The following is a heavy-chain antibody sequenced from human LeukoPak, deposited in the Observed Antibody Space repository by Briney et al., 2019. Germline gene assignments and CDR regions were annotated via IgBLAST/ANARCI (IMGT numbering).Heavy chain of an antibody. Sequence: ASVKVSCKASGYTFTNYHMNWVRQAPGQGLEWMGIINPSGGSTTNAQKFQGRVIMTRDMSTSTVYMELSSLRSEDTAVYYCVLWGSTLVIIGGNWFDPWGQGTLVTVSS. V-gene: IGHV1-46*01. CDR2: INPSGGST. CDR1: GYTFTNYH. J-gene: IGHJ5*02. D-gene: IGHD3-9*01. CDR3: VLWGSTLVIIGGNWFDP.